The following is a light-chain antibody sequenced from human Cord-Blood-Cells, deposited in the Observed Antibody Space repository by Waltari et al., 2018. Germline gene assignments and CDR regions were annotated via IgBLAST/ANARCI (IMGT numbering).Light chain of an antibody. Sequence: DIQMTQSPFSLSASVGDRVTITFRASQSISSYLNWYQQKPGKVPKLLIYAASSLQSGVPSRFSGSGSGTDFTLTIGSLQPEDVATYYCQQSYSTLWTFGKWTKGEIK. CDR2: AAS. V-gene: IGKV1-39*01. CDR3: QQSYSTLWT. J-gene: IGKJ1*01. CDR1: QSISSY.